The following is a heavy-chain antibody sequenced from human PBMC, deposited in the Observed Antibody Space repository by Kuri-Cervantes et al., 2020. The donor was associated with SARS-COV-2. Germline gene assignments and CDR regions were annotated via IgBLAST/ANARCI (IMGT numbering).Heavy chain of an antibody. D-gene: IGHD2-2*01. CDR1: GGSFSGYY. V-gene: IGHV4-34*01. CDR3: AREAGYCSSTSCFYYYYYMDV. CDR2: INHSGNT. Sequence: SQTLSLTCAVYGGSFSGYYWSWIRQSPGKGLEWIGEINHSGNTNYNPSLKSRITISVATSKNQFSLKLSSVTAADTAVYYCAREAGYCSSTSCFYYYYYMDVWGKGTTVTVSS. J-gene: IGHJ6*03.